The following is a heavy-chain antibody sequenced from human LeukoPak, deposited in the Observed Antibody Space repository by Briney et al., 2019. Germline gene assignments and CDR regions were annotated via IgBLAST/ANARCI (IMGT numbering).Heavy chain of an antibody. D-gene: IGHD1-1*01. CDR3: ARDHRGDWNVDY. Sequence: ASVKVSCKASGYTFTSYYMHWVRQAPGQGLEWMGWINPNSGGTNYAQKFQGRVTMTRDTSISTAYMELSRLRSDDTAVYYCARDHRGDWNVDYWGQGTLVTVSS. J-gene: IGHJ4*02. CDR2: INPNSGGT. V-gene: IGHV1-2*02. CDR1: GYTFTSYY.